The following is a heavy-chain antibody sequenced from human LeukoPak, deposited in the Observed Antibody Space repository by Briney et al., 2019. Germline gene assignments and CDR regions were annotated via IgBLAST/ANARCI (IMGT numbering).Heavy chain of an antibody. J-gene: IGHJ5*02. CDR1: GFTFSNSD. D-gene: IGHD1-14*01. V-gene: IGHV3-23*01. CDR2: IGGSGSST. CDR3: AKSRLTPHP. Sequence: GGSLRPSCAASGFTFSNSDMSWVRRAPGKGLEWVSAIGGSGSSTFYADSVKGRFTVSRDNSKNTLYLQMSSLRAEDTAVYYCAKSRLTPHPWGQGTLVTVSS.